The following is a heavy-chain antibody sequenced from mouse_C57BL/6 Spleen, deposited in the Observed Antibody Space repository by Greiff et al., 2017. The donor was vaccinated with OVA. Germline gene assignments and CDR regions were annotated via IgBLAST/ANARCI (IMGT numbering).Heavy chain of an antibody. D-gene: IGHD1-1*01. J-gene: IGHJ4*01. V-gene: IGHV1-82*01. CDR3: AREGIYYYGSGYAMDY. CDR1: GYAFSSSW. Sequence: QVQLQQSGPELVKPGASVKISCKASGYAFSSSWMNWVKQRPGKGLEWIGRIYPGDGDTNYNGKFKGKATLTADKSSSTAYMQLSSLTSEDSAVYFCAREGIYYYGSGYAMDYWGQGTSVTVSS. CDR2: IYPGDGDT.